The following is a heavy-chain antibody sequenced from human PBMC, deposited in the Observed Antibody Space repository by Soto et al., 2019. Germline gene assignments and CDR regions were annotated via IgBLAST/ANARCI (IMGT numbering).Heavy chain of an antibody. V-gene: IGHV3-30-3*01. CDR2: ISYDGSNK. Sequence: QPGGSLRLSCAASGFTFSSYAMHWVRQAPGKGLEWVAVISYDGSNKYYADSVKGRFTISRDNSKNTLYLQMNSLRAEDTAVYYCARDEGYTAMVTSGIDYWGQGTLVTVSS. J-gene: IGHJ4*02. CDR1: GFTFSSYA. D-gene: IGHD5-18*01. CDR3: ARDEGYTAMVTSGIDY.